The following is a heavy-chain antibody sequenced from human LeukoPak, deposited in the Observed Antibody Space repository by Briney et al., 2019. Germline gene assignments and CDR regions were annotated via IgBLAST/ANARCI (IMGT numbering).Heavy chain of an antibody. D-gene: IGHD3-16*02. CDR2: INYNGRA. Sequence: SETLSLTCAVSGGPLNGYYWSWIRQAPGKGLEWIGEINYNGRASYNSSLGSRVTISVDTSQNEVSLNLGAVTAADTAVYFCARLRFTMMVVSFDFWSQGSLVSVSS. CDR3: ARLRFTMMVVSFDF. J-gene: IGHJ4*02. CDR1: GGPLNGYY. V-gene: IGHV4-34*01.